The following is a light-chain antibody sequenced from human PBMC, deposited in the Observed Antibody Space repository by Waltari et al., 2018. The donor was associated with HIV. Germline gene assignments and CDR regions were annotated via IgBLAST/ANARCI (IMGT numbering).Light chain of an antibody. Sequence: QSGLSQPPSTSRPPGQRVVISCSGSSSNVGRNYVSWFQQLPGTAPRLLIYRNARRPSGVPYRSTAAKSGTPASLVISGLRSDDEAEYFCASWDDALSSWLFGGGTKLTVL. J-gene: IGLJ6*01. CDR1: SSNVGRNY. V-gene: IGLV1-47*01. CDR2: RNA. CDR3: ASWDDALSSWL.